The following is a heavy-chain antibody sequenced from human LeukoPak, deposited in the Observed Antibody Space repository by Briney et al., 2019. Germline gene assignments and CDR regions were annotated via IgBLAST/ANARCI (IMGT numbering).Heavy chain of an antibody. Sequence: GGSLRLSCAASGFTFSTYSMNWVRQAPGKGLEWVSYISSSSTTIYYADSVKGRFTISRDNAKNSLYLQMNSLRAEDTAVYYCARSERLNYGDYVFDYWGQGTLVPVSS. CDR3: ARSERLNYGDYVFDY. D-gene: IGHD4-17*01. CDR2: ISSSSTTI. J-gene: IGHJ4*02. V-gene: IGHV3-48*04. CDR1: GFTFSTYS.